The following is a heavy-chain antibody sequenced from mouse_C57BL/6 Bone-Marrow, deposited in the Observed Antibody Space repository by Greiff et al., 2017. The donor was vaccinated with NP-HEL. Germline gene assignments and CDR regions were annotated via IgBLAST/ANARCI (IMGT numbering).Heavy chain of an antibody. J-gene: IGHJ1*03. CDR3: ARCEYYGSSWYWYFDV. CDR2: IYPYNGVS. Sequence: EVQLQQSGPELVKPGASVKISCKASGYSFTGYYMHWVKQSHGNILDWIGYIYPYNGVSSYNQKFKGKATLTVDKSSSTAYMELRSLTSEDSAVYYCARCEYYGSSWYWYFDVWGTGTTVTVSS. V-gene: IGHV1-31*01. D-gene: IGHD1-1*01. CDR1: GYSFTGYY.